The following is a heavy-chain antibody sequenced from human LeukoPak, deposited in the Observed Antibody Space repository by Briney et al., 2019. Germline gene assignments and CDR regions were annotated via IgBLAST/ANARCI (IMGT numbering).Heavy chain of an antibody. CDR3: ASSNRYCTNGVCFDY. Sequence: SETLSLTCTVSGGSISSYSWGWIRQPPGKGLEWIGTIYYSGNTHYNPSLKSRGSISKDTLRKQISLKLYSVTAADTAVYYCASSNRYCTNGVCFDYWGQGTLVTVSS. J-gene: IGHJ4*02. CDR1: GGSISSYS. D-gene: IGHD2-8*01. CDR2: IYYSGNT. V-gene: IGHV4-39*01.